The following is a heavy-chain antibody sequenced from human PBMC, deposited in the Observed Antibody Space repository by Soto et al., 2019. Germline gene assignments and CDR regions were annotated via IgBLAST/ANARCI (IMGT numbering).Heavy chain of an antibody. Sequence: GGSLRLSCAASGFTFSSYAMSWVRQAPGKGLEWVSAISGSGGSTYYADSVKGRFTISRDNSKNTLYLQMKGLRAEDTAVYYCAKSTFHERYYYDSSGYFNYWGQGTLVTVSS. CDR1: GFTFSSYA. CDR2: ISGSGGST. D-gene: IGHD3-22*01. J-gene: IGHJ4*02. V-gene: IGHV3-23*01. CDR3: AKSTFHERYYYDSSGYFNY.